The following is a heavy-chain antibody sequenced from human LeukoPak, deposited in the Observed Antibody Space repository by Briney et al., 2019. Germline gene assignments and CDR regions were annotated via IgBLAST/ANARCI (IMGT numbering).Heavy chain of an antibody. V-gene: IGHV3-66*01. Sequence: GGSLRLSCAASGITVSSNYMTWVRQAPGKGLEWVSVTYSGGTTYYADSVKGRFTISRDNSKNTLYLQINSLRAEDTAVYYCARGLGEYGDYWGQGTLVTVSS. CDR3: ARGLGEYGDY. CDR1: GITVSSNY. D-gene: IGHD3-16*01. CDR2: TYSGGTT. J-gene: IGHJ4*02.